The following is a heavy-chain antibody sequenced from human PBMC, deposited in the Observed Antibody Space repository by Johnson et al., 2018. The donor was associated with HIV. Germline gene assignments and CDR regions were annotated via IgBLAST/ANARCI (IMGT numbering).Heavy chain of an antibody. D-gene: IGHD1-26*01. CDR3: ASLMRMGNAFDI. CDR1: GFTFSNAW. J-gene: IGHJ3*02. CDR2: IKSKTDGGTT. Sequence: EVQLMESGGGLVKPGGSLRLSCAASGFTFSNAWMSWVRQAPGKGLEWVGRIKSKTDGGTTDYAAPVKGRFTISRDNSKNPLYLQMNSRRAEDPAVYYCASLMRMGNAFDIWAQGTMVTVSS. V-gene: IGHV3-15*01.